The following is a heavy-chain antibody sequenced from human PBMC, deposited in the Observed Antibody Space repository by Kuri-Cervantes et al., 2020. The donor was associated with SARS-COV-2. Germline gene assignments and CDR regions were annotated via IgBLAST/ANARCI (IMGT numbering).Heavy chain of an antibody. CDR3: AEVSWEIVH. D-gene: IGHD5-12*01. CDR2: VNHRGST. CDR1: GESFSGYY. Sequence: SETLSLTCAFYGESFSGYYWNWIRQSPGKGLEWIGEVNHRGSTNYNPSLKSRVTISVDTSSKQFSLHLGSVTAADTAVYYCAEVSWEIVHWGQGTLVTVSS. V-gene: IGHV4-34*01. J-gene: IGHJ4*02.